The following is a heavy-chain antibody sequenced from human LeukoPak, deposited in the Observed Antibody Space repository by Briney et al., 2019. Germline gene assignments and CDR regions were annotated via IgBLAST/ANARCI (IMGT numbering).Heavy chain of an antibody. CDR3: VKALSDSLLRRLFDY. Sequence: GSLRLSCEASGFTFSSYGMSWVRQAPGKGLEWVSAIRGGGTGTFYADSVKGRFTISRDNSKNTLYLLMNSLRAEDTAVYYCVKALSDSLLRRLFDYWGQGTLVTVSS. V-gene: IGHV3-23*01. CDR2: IRGGGTGT. CDR1: GFTFSSYG. D-gene: IGHD3-22*01. J-gene: IGHJ4*02.